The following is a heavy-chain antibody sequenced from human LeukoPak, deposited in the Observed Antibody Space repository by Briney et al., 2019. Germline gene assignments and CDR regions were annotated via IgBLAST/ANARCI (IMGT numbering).Heavy chain of an antibody. CDR3: TKDVVSNSKAFDY. J-gene: IGHJ4*02. CDR1: GFTFSSYA. Sequence: GGSLRLSCAASGFTFSSYAMSWVRQAPGKGLEWVSSISGSGDSTYYADSVKGRFTISRDNSQSTLYLEVNSLRADDTAVYYCTKDVVSNSKAFDYWGQGTLVTVSS. CDR2: ISGSGDST. V-gene: IGHV3-23*01. D-gene: IGHD2-8*01.